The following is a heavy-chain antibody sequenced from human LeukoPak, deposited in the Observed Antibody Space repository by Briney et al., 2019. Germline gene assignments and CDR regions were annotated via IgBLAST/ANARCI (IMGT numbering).Heavy chain of an antibody. V-gene: IGHV3-NL1*01. Sequence: PGGSLRLSCAASGFTFSSYGMHWVRQAPGKGLEWVSLIYSGGSTYYADSVKGRFTISRDNSKNTLYLQMNSLRAEDTAVYYCARMYYDYVWGSFAPGDFDYWGQGTLVTVSS. CDR3: ARMYYDYVWGSFAPGDFDY. D-gene: IGHD3-16*01. CDR1: GFTFSSYG. CDR2: IYSGGST. J-gene: IGHJ4*02.